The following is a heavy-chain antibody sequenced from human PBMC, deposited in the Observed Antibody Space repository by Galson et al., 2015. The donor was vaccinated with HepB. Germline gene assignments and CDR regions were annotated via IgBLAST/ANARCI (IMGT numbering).Heavy chain of an antibody. D-gene: IGHD6-19*01. Sequence: SLRLSCAASGFTFSSYWMSWVRQAPGKGLVWVSRINIDGSSTTYADSVKGRFTISRDNTKNTLYLQMNSLRVEDTAMYYCTRSRVERAVAGTFDYWGQGSLVAVSS. CDR2: INIDGSST. J-gene: IGHJ4*02. CDR3: TRSRVERAVAGTFDY. CDR1: GFTFSSYW. V-gene: IGHV3-74*01.